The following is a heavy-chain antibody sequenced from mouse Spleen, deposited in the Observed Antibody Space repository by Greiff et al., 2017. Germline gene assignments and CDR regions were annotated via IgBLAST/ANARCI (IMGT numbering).Heavy chain of an antibody. Sequence: QVQLQQPGAELVRPGTSVKLSCKASGYTFTSYWMHWVKQRPGQGLEWIGVIDPSDSYTNYNQKFKGKATLTVDTSSSTAYMQLSSLTSEDSAVYYCARDLGRSFDYWGQGTTLTVSS. CDR2: IDPSDSYT. CDR1: GYTFTSYW. J-gene: IGHJ2*01. V-gene: IGHV1-59*01. CDR3: ARDLGRSFDY. D-gene: IGHD4-1*01.